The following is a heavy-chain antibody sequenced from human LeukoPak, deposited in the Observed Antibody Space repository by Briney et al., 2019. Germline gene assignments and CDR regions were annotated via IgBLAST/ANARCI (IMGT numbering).Heavy chain of an antibody. V-gene: IGHV4-30-2*01. CDR3: ASGNTGYDRDSLDI. D-gene: IGHD5-12*01. J-gene: IGHJ3*02. CDR2: IYHSGST. Sequence: SETLSLTCAVSGGSISSGGYSWSWVRQPPGEGLEWVGYIYHSGSTYYNPSLQSRVTISLDRSKNQFSLKLSSMTAADTAVYYCASGNTGYDRDSLDIWSQGTMVTVSS. CDR1: GGSISSGGYS.